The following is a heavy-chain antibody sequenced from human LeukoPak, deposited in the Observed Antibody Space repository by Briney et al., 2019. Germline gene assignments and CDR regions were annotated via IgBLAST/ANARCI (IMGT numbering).Heavy chain of an antibody. J-gene: IGHJ4*02. V-gene: IGHV4-38-2*02. Sequence: KPSETLSLTCTVSSYSISSGYHWGWIRQPPGKGLEWIGNIYRSGITYYNPSPKSRVTMSVDTSKNQFSLKLSSVTAADTAIYYCARVNWVVDYWGQGTLVTVSS. CDR2: IYRSGIT. CDR3: ARVNWVVDY. D-gene: IGHD1-1*01. CDR1: SYSISSGYH.